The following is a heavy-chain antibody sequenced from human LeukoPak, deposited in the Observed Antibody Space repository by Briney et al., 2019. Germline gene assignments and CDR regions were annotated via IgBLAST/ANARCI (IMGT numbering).Heavy chain of an antibody. J-gene: IGHJ4*02. CDR2: IYFSGST. V-gene: IGHV4-39*01. Sequence: SEALSLTCSVSGGSMFSSSYYWGWIRQPPGKGLEWIGSIYFSGSTYYNPSLESRVTISIDTSKKQFSLKLISVTATDTAIYYCARQPPFFTVARGPEDPDDYWGQGTLVTVSS. CDR1: GGSMFSSSYY. D-gene: IGHD3-10*01. CDR3: ARQPPFFTVARGPEDPDDY.